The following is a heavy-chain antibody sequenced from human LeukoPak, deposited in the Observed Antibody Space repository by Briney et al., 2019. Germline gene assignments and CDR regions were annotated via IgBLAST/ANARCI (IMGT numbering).Heavy chain of an antibody. CDR2: IYSGGST. CDR3: AKEGSPSSGYPNWFDP. CDR1: GFTVSSNY. D-gene: IGHD3-22*01. V-gene: IGHV3-53*01. J-gene: IGHJ5*02. Sequence: GGSLRLSCAASGFTVSSNYMSWVRQAPGKGLEWVSVIYSGGSTYYADSVKGRFTISRDNSKNTLYLQMNSLRAEDTAVYYCAKEGSPSSGYPNWFDPWGQGTLVTVSS.